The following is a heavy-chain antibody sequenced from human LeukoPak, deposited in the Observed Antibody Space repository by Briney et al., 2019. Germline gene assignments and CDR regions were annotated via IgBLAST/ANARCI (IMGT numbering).Heavy chain of an antibody. Sequence: PGGSLRLSCAASGFTFDDYTMHWVRQAPGKGLEWVSLISWDGGSTYYADSVKGRFTISRDNSKNSLYLQMNSLRTEDTALYYCAKDTRRGYSYGYFDYWGQGTLVTVSS. CDR2: ISWDGGST. V-gene: IGHV3-43*01. J-gene: IGHJ4*02. CDR1: GFTFDDYT. D-gene: IGHD5-18*01. CDR3: AKDTRRGYSYGYFDY.